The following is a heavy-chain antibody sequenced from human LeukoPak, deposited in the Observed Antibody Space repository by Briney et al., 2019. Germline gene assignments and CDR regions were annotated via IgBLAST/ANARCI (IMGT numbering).Heavy chain of an antibody. D-gene: IGHD3-10*01. V-gene: IGHV1-2*02. J-gene: IGHJ4*02. CDR3: ASAVGTYYYGSGSHYSDY. CDR2: INPNSGGT. Sequence: ASVKVSCKASGYTFTGYYMHWVRQAPGQGLEWMGWINPNSGGTNYPQKFQGRVTMTRDTSISTAYMELSRLRSDDTAVYYCASAVGTYYYGSGSHYSDYWGQGTLVTVS. CDR1: GYTFTGYY.